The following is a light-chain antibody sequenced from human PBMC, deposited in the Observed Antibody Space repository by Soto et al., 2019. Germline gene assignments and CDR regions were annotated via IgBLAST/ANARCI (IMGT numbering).Light chain of an antibody. V-gene: IGKV3-20*01. J-gene: IGKJ1*01. CDR1: QSVRSSY. CDR3: QQYGSSPGT. CDR2: SAS. Sequence: IVLTQCPGTLSLSPGERAIISCRASQSVRSSYVAWYHQKPGQPPRLLIYSASNRATGIPDRFSGSGSGTDFTLTISRLEPEDFAVYYCQQYGSSPGTFGQGTKVDI.